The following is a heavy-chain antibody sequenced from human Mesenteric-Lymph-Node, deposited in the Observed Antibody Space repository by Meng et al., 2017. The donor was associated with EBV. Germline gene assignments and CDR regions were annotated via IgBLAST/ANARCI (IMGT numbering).Heavy chain of an antibody. CDR1: GFTFRSYG. CDR2: ITFDGSQK. CDR3: EVVVTATLDS. J-gene: IGHJ4*02. V-gene: IGHV3-30*03. Sequence: QVQLGASGGGVVQPGRSLRLSCVASGFTFRSYGMHWVRQAPGKGLEWVSFITFDGSQKYYSDSVKGRFTISRDNSKNTLYLQMNSLKPEDTAIYYCEVVVTATLDSWGQGTLVTVSS. D-gene: IGHD2-15*01.